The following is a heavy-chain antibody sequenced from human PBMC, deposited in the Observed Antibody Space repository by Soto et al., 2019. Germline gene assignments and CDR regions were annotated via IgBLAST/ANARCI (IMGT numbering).Heavy chain of an antibody. CDR2: ISVGSSYI. Sequence: GGSLRLSCAASGFTFSSYSMNWVRQAPGNGLEWVSSISVGSSYIYYADSVKGRFSISRDNAKNSLYLQVNSLRAEDTAVYYCARELADSNAQGYNYFYMDVWGKGTTVTVSS. CDR3: ARELADSNAQGYNYFYMDV. V-gene: IGHV3-21*01. J-gene: IGHJ6*03. CDR1: GFTFSSYS. D-gene: IGHD4-4*01.